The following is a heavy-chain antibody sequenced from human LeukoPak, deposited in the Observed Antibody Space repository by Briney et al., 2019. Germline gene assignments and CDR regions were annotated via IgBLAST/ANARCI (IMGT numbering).Heavy chain of an antibody. D-gene: IGHD1-1*01. V-gene: IGHV3-23*01. CDR1: GFTFSSYA. CDR3: AKTWNHYYYYNMDV. J-gene: IGHJ6*02. CDR2: ISGSGGNT. Sequence: PGGSLGLSCAASGFTFSSYAMSWVRQAPGKGLEWVSGISGSGGNTYYADSVKGRFTISRDNSKNTLNLQMSSLRAEDTAVYYCAKTWNHYYYYNMDVWGQGTTVTVSS.